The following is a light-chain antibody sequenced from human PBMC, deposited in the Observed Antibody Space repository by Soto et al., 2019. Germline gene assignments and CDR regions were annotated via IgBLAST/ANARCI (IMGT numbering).Light chain of an antibody. Sequence: QSVLTQPPSASGSPGQSVTISCTGTSSDVGGYNNVSWYQQHPGKAPKLMIYEVSKRPSGVPDRFSGSKSGNTASLTVSGLQAEDEADYYCSSYAGTKGVFGGGTKLTVL. CDR1: SSDVGGYNN. CDR3: SSYAGTKGV. V-gene: IGLV2-8*01. CDR2: EVS. J-gene: IGLJ2*01.